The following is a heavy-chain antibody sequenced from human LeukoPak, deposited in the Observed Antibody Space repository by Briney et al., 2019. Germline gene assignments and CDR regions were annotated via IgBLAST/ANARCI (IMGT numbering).Heavy chain of an antibody. J-gene: IGHJ6*03. CDR1: GGPIGSGNYY. V-gene: IGHV4-61*02. CDR3: ARGLVAPRLYDYMEV. CDR2: FCATG. Sequence: SETPSLTCTLSGGPIGSGNYYCTWIRQPAGKGLEWLGRFCATGTSSSSQNTSLCGRASISVDTSKHQLSLALKSVTAAHSAVYFCARGLVAPRLYDYMEVWGNGKTV. D-gene: IGHD3-22*01.